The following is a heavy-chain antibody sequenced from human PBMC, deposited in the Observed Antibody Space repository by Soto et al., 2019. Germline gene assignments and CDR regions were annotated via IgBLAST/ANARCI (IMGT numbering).Heavy chain of an antibody. Sequence: ASVKVSCKASGGTFSSYAISWVRQAPGHGLEWMGGIIPIFGTANYAQKFQGRVTITADESTSTAYMELSSLRSEDTAVYYCARRPLTTISNWFDPWGQGTLVTVSS. CDR2: IIPIFGTA. CDR1: GGTFSSYA. D-gene: IGHD3-3*01. J-gene: IGHJ5*02. V-gene: IGHV1-69*13. CDR3: ARRPLTTISNWFDP.